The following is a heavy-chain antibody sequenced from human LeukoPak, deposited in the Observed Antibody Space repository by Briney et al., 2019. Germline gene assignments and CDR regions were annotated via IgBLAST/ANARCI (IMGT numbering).Heavy chain of an antibody. CDR3: ARELFSSDYIWGSYYHQFDY. J-gene: IGHJ4*02. D-gene: IGHD3-16*01. CDR1: GFTFSSYS. Sequence: GGSLRLSCAAPGFTFSSYSMNWVRQAPGKGLEWVSYISSSSSTIYYADSVKGRFTISRDNAKNSLYLQMNSLRDEDTAVYYCARELFSSDYIWGSYYHQFDYWGQGTLVTVSS. V-gene: IGHV3-48*02. CDR2: ISSSSSTI.